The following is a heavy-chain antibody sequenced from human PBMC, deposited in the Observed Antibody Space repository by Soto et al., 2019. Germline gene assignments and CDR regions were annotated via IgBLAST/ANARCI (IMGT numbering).Heavy chain of an antibody. CDR3: ARHTNYGNYYYGMDV. J-gene: IGHJ6*02. Sequence: GESLKISCKGSGYSFTTYWIGWVRQMPGKGLEWVGIIYPDDSDIRYSPSFQGQVTISADKSISTAYVQWSSLKASDTAMYYCARHTNYGNYYYGMDVWGQGTTVTV. CDR2: IYPDDSDI. CDR1: GYSFTTYW. V-gene: IGHV5-51*01. D-gene: IGHD4-17*01.